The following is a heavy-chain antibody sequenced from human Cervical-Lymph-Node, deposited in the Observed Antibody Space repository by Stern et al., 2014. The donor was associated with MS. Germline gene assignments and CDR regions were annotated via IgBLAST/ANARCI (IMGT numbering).Heavy chain of an antibody. D-gene: IGHD3-22*01. V-gene: IGHV1-58*01. CDR2: LVVGSGNT. CDR1: GFTFTSSA. Sequence: QMQLVQSGPEEKKPGTSVKVSCKASGFTFTSSAVQWVRQARGQRLEWIGWLVVGSGNTNYAQKFQERVTITRDMSTSTAYMELSSLRSEDTAVYYCAARANYYDSPGDWFDPWGQGTLVTVSS. CDR3: AARANYYDSPGDWFDP. J-gene: IGHJ5*02.